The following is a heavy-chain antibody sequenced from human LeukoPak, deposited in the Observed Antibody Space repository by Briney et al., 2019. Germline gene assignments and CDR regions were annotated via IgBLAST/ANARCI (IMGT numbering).Heavy chain of an antibody. Sequence: PGGSLRLSCAASGFTFSSYSMNWVRQAPGKGLEWVSSISTSSSYINYADSVKGRFTISRDNAKNSLYLQMNSLRAEDTALYHCARDGEDSGYVSHIDYWGQGTLVTVSS. V-gene: IGHV3-21*04. CDR1: GFTFSSYS. CDR3: ARDGEDSGYVSHIDY. D-gene: IGHD5-12*01. J-gene: IGHJ4*02. CDR2: ISTSSSYI.